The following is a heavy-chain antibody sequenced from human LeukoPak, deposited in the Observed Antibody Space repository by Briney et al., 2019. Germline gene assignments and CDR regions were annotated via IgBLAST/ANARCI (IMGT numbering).Heavy chain of an antibody. CDR1: GFTFSSYA. CDR2: ISGSGGST. J-gene: IGHJ4*02. Sequence: GGSLRLSCAASGFTFSSYAMSWVRQAPGKGLEWVSAISGSGGSTYYADSVKGRFTISRDNSKNTLYLQMNSLRAEDTAVYYCAKRGMNYYDSSGYALHYFDYWGQGTLVTVSS. CDR3: AKRGMNYYDSSGYALHYFDY. V-gene: IGHV3-23*01. D-gene: IGHD3-22*01.